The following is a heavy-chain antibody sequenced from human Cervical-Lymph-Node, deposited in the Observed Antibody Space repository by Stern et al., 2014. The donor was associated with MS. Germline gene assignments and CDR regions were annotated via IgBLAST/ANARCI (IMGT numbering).Heavy chain of an antibody. D-gene: IGHD1-1*01. Sequence: QVQLVESGPGVVKPSETLSLTCTVSGGPISNYYWSWIRQPPRKGLEWIAYIYYSSTTEYNPSLQSRVTISMDPSHNHSPLTLRSVTAADTAVYYCARWTEEKYIYYGMDVWGQGTTVTVSS. J-gene: IGHJ6*02. CDR2: IYYSSTT. CDR3: ARWTEEKYIYYGMDV. CDR1: GGPISNYY. V-gene: IGHV4-59*12.